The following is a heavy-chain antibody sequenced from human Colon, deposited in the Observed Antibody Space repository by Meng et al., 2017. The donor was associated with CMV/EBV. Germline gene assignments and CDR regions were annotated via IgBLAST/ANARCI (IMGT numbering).Heavy chain of an antibody. CDR3: ARDGETYGDYTYNWFDP. J-gene: IGHJ5*02. V-gene: IGHV3-30-3*01. D-gene: IGHD4-17*01. CDR1: GFTFSNYW. Sequence: GESLKISCAASGFTFSNYWMSWVRQAPGKGLEWVAVISYDGSNKYYADSVKGRFTISRDNSKNTLYLQMNSLRAEDTAVYYCARDGETYGDYTYNWFDPWGQGTLVTVSS. CDR2: ISYDGSNK.